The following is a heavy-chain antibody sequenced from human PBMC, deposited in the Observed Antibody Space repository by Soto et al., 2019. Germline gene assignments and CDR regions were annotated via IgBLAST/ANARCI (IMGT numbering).Heavy chain of an antibody. V-gene: IGHV3-7*01. CDR1: GFTFSSYW. D-gene: IGHD6-19*01. Sequence: PXGSLILSCGASGFTFSSYWMNWVRQAPGKGLEWVANIKQDGSETSYVDSVKGRFTISRDNAKNSLYLQMNSPRAEDTAVYYCARVDDSAWYTRDSWGQGTLVTVSS. CDR3: ARVDDSAWYTRDS. CDR2: IKQDGSET. J-gene: IGHJ4*02.